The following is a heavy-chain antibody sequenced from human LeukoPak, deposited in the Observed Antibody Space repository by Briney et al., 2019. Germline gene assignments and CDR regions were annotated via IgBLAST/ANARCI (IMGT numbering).Heavy chain of an antibody. V-gene: IGHV4-34*01. CDR3: ARATLITMVRGVYNY. Sequence: SETPSPTFAVYGGSFSGYYWGWIRPPPGKGLEWIGEINHSGSTNYNPSLKSRVTISVDTSKNQFSLKLSSVTAADTAVYYCARATLITMVRGVYNYWGQGTLVTVSS. J-gene: IGHJ4*02. CDR2: INHSGST. D-gene: IGHD3-10*01. CDR1: GGSFSGYY.